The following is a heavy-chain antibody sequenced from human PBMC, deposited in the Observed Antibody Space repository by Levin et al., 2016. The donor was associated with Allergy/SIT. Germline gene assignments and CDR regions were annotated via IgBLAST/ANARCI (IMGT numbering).Heavy chain of an antibody. J-gene: IGHJ3*02. V-gene: IGHV1-58*01. Sequence: WVRQAPGQRLEWIGWIVVGSGNTNYAQKFQERVTITRDMSTSTAYMELSSLRSEDTAVYYCAARLPKTYYYDSSGYPPAKDDAFDIWGQGTMVTVSS. CDR2: IVVGSGNT. D-gene: IGHD3-22*01. CDR3: AARLPKTYYYDSSGYPPAKDDAFDI.